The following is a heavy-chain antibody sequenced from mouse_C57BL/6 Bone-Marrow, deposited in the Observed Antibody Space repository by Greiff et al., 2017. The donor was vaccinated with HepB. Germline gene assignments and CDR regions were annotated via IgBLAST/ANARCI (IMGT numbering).Heavy chain of an antibody. CDR2: ISNLAYSI. J-gene: IGHJ2*01. V-gene: IGHV5-15*01. CDR1: GFTFSDYG. CDR3: ARLTAQATHFDY. D-gene: IGHD3-2*02. Sequence: DVKLQESGGGLVQPGGSLKLSCAASGFTFSDYGMAWVRQAPRKGPEWVAFISNLAYSIYYADTVTGRFTISRENAKNTLYLEMSSLRSEDTAMYYCARLTAQATHFDYWGQGTTLTVSS.